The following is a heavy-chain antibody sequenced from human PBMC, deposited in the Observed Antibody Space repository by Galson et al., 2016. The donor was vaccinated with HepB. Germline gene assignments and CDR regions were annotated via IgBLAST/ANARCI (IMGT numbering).Heavy chain of an antibody. CDR2: INPKSGDT. CDR1: GYTFTDSY. D-gene: IGHD4-23*01. J-gene: IGHJ4*02. CDR3: ARDGYGGSDIDY. V-gene: IGHV1-2*02. Sequence: SVKVSCKASGYTFTDSYMHWVRQAPGQGLEWMGWINPKSGDTNYAQRFQGRVTMTRDTSIRTAYMELSRRTSDDTAVYFCARDGYGGSDIDYWGQGTLVTVSS.